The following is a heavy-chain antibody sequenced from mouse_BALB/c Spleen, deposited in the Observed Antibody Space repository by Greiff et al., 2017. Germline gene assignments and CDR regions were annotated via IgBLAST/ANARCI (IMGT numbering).Heavy chain of an antibody. CDR2: IDPENGDT. CDR3: NAPYDYDDY. D-gene: IGHD2-4*01. CDR1: GFNIKDYY. Sequence: EVQLQQSGAELVRSGASVKLSCTASGFNIKDYYMHWVKQRPEQGLEWIGWIDPENGDTEYAPKFQGKATMTADTSSNTAYLQLSSLTSEDTAVYYCNAPYDYDDYWGQGTTLTVSS. V-gene: IGHV14-4*02. J-gene: IGHJ2*01.